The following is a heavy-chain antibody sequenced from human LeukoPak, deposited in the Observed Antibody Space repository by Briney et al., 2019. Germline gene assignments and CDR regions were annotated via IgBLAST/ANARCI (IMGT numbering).Heavy chain of an antibody. J-gene: IGHJ3*02. CDR2: ISSSSSYI. Sequence: GGSLRLSCAASGFTFSSYSMNWVRQAPGKGLEWVSSISSSSSYIYYADSVKGRFTISRDNAKNSLYLQINSQRAEDPLFYYCARDWGSIVYAIIAFDIWGQGTMVS. V-gene: IGHV3-21*01. D-gene: IGHD2-8*01. CDR3: ARDWGSIVYAIIAFDI. CDR1: GFTFSSYS.